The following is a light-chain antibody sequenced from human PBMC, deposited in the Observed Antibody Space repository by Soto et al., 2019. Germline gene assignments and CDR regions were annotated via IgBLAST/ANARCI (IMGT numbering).Light chain of an antibody. Sequence: DIQMTQSPSSLSAYVGDRVIVTCRPSQNITKFLNWYQEKPGKAPKVLIYVTSNLENGVPSRFSGSGSGTHFTLSISSLQPEDFATYYCQQTFSAPGTFGPGTRVEVK. CDR1: QNITKF. CDR3: QQTFSAPGT. CDR2: VTS. V-gene: IGKV1-39*01. J-gene: IGKJ1*01.